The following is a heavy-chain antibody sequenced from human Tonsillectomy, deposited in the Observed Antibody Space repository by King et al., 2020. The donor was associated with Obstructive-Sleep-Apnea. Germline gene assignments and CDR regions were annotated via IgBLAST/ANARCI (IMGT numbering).Heavy chain of an antibody. J-gene: IGHJ4*02. CDR2: INHSGST. CDR1: GGSFSDYY. CDR3: ARGSSSWYPDYFDF. Sequence: VQLQQWGAGLLKPSETLSLTCAVYGGSFSDYYWSWIRQPPGKGLEWIREINHSGSTNSNPSLKSRVTISVDTSKNQFSLKLSSVTAADTAVYYCARGSSSWYPDYFDFWGQGTLVTVSS. D-gene: IGHD6-13*01. V-gene: IGHV4-34*01.